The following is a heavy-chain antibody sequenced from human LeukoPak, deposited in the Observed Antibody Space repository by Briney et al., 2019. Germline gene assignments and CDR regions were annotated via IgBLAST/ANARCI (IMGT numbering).Heavy chain of an antibody. CDR2: INPDGTTT. CDR3: AKDTIVVAEDDYYFDY. CDR1: GFTFSTYW. V-gene: IGHV3-74*01. D-gene: IGHD3-22*01. Sequence: PGGSLRLSCAASGFTFSTYWMHWVRQAPGKGLVWVSRINPDGTTTSYADSVKGRFTISRDNAKNSLYLQMNSLRAEDTALYYCAKDTIVVAEDDYYFDYWGQGTLVTVSS. J-gene: IGHJ4*02.